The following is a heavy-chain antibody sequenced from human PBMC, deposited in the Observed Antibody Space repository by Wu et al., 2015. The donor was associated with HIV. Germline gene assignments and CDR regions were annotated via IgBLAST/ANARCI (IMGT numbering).Heavy chain of an antibody. CDR3: ARGVRYAGSYYSNN. Sequence: QVHLEQSGTEVKRPGSSVRVSCKASGGTASEESLSTYSIIWVRQAPGRGLEWMGGVITVFDTTNYAQRFQGRVTVTADEVTGTSYMELTCLTTDDTAVYYCARGVRYAGSYYSNNWGQGTLVTVSS. V-gene: IGHV1-69*12. J-gene: IGHJ4*02. CDR2: VITVFDTT. D-gene: IGHD1-26*01. CDR1: GGTASEESLSTYS.